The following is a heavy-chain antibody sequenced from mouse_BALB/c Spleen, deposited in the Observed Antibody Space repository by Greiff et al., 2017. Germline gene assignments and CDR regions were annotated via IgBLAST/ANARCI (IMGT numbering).Heavy chain of an antibody. CDR3: ARAGGYDWAWFAY. CDR1: GYTFTSYY. D-gene: IGHD2-14*01. J-gene: IGHJ3*01. Sequence: QVQLQQSGPELVKPGASVRISCTASGYTFTSYYIHWVKQRPGQGLEWIGWIYPGNVNTKYNEKFKGKATLTADKSSSTAYMQLSSLTSEDSAVYFCARAGGYDWAWFAYWGQGTLVTVSA. V-gene: IGHV1S56*01. CDR2: IYPGNVNT.